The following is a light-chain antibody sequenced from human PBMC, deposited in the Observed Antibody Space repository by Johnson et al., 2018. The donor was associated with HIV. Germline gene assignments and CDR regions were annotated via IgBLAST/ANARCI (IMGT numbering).Light chain of an antibody. J-gene: IGLJ1*01. Sequence: QSVLTQPPSVSAAPGQKVTISCSGSSSNIGNNYVSLYQQVPGAAPKLLIYDNSKRPSGIPDRFSGSKSGTSASLAISGLQAEDEADYYCAAWDDSLNGHYVFGTGTKVTVL. CDR3: AAWDDSLNGHYV. CDR1: SSNIGNNY. CDR2: DNS. V-gene: IGLV1-51*01.